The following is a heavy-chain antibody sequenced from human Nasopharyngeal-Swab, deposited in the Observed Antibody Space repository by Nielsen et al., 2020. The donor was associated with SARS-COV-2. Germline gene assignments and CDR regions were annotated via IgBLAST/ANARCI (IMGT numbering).Heavy chain of an antibody. J-gene: IGHJ6*02. Sequence: GGSLRLSCAASGFTFSSYSMNWVRQAPGKGLEWVSSISSSSSYIYCADSVKGRFTISRDNAKSSLYLQMNSLRAEDTAVYYCASGPLGAGRHDYYYYYGMDVWGQGTTVTVSS. CDR2: ISSSSSYI. CDR1: GFTFSSYS. D-gene: IGHD3-3*01. V-gene: IGHV3-21*01. CDR3: ASGPLGAGRHDYYYYYGMDV.